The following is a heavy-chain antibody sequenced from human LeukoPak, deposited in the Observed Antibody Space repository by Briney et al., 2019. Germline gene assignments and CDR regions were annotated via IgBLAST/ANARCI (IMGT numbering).Heavy chain of an antibody. Sequence: SVEVSCKASGGTFSSYAISWVRQAPGQGLEWMGGIIPIFGTANYAQKFQGRVTITADKSTSTAYMELSSLRSEDTAVYYCASVTGELRSYYYYYYYMDVWGKGTTVTVSS. V-gene: IGHV1-69*06. J-gene: IGHJ6*03. CDR3: ASVTGELRSYYYYYYYMDV. CDR2: IIPIFGTA. CDR1: GGTFSSYA. D-gene: IGHD1-7*01.